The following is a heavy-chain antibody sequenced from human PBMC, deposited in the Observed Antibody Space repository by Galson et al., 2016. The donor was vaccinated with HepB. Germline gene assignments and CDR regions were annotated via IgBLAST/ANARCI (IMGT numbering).Heavy chain of an antibody. V-gene: IGHV5-10-1*01. Sequence: QSGAEVKKPGESLRISCKGSGYSLTNYWISWVRQMPGKGLEWMGRIDPSDSYTDYSPSFQGHVTISADKSISTAYLQWSSLKASDTAMYFCARHGGYSGFFFEYWGQGTLVTVSS. CDR2: IDPSDSYT. D-gene: IGHD5-12*01. J-gene: IGHJ4*02. CDR3: ARHGGYSGFFFEY. CDR1: GYSLTNYW.